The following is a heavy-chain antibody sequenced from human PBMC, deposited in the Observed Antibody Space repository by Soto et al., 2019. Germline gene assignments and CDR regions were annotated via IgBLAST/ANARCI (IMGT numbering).Heavy chain of an antibody. CDR2: VSANGQTQ. D-gene: IGHD1-26*01. CDR3: AKMGPGGDVPSYYRMGV. V-gene: IGHV3-30*18. CDR1: GVFFYDDG. J-gene: IGHJ2*01. Sequence: GGSLRLSCACSGVFFYDDGFHRVRQAPGKGLDWVAFVSANGQTQFYAASVKGRFVISKHSPGNIVDLQMNXVTTDDTAHYYCAKMGPGGDVPSYYRMGVWPRGTQVTVSS.